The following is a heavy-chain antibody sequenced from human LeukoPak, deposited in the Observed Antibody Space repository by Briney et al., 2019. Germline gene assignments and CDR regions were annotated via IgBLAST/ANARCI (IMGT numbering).Heavy chain of an antibody. CDR3: ARDVGARAFDI. CDR2: INHSGST. Sequence: SETLSLTCAVYGESFSGYYWSWIRQPPGKGLEWIGEINHSGSTNYNPSLKSRVTISVDTSKNQFSLNLRSVTAADTAVYYCARDVGARAFDIWGQGTMVTVSS. CDR1: GESFSGYY. D-gene: IGHD1-26*01. V-gene: IGHV4-34*01. J-gene: IGHJ3*02.